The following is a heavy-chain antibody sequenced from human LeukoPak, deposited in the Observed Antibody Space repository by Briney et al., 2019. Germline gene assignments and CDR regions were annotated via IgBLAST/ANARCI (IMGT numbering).Heavy chain of an antibody. CDR1: GFSISSYS. V-gene: IGHV3-21*01. CDR2: ISSVSSHI. CDR3: ARSIYYGSGEGYYMDV. J-gene: IGHJ6*03. Sequence: GGSLRLSCAASGFSISSYSMNWVRQAPGKGLEWVSSISSVSSHIYYADSVKGRFTISRDNAKNSLYLQMNSLRAEDTALYYCARSIYYGSGEGYYMDVWGKGTTVTVSS. D-gene: IGHD3-10*01.